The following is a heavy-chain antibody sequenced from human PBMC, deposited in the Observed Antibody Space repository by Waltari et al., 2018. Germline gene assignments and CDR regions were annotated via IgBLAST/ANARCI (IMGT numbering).Heavy chain of an antibody. D-gene: IGHD2-21*02. J-gene: IGHJ4*02. V-gene: IGHV1-2*06. CDR1: GYTFGFTGYH. CDR3: ARGGGLPLDF. Sequence: QVQLVQAGAEVKKPGASVKVSCKASGYTFGFTGYHTPWVRQATGQGLGWMGRVNPDSGDTNYAQKFEGRVTLTRDTSITTAYMELSALRYDDTALYFCARGGGLPLDFWGQGTLVTVSS. CDR2: VNPDSGDT.